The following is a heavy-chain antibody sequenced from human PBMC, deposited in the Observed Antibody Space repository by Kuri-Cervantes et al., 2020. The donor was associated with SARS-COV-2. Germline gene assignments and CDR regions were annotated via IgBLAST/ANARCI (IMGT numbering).Heavy chain of an antibody. CDR1: GFTFSSYS. CDR2: INPDGSYT. V-gene: IGHV3-74*01. J-gene: IGHJ6*02. CDR3: ARGGPYYYYGMDV. Sequence: GESLKISCAASGFTFSSYSMNWVRQAPGKGLVWVSRINPDGSYTNNADSVKGRFTLSRDNAKNMLYLQMNSLRAEDTAVYYCARGGPYYYYGMDVWGQGTTVTVSS.